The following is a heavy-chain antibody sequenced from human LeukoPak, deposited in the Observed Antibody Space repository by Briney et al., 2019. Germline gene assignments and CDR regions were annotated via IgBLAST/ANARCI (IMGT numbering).Heavy chain of an antibody. CDR1: GDSISSGGYS. D-gene: IGHD6-13*01. CDR3: ARGISAELVPLDY. J-gene: IGHJ4*02. CDR2: IYHSGST. Sequence: SETLSLTCAVSGDSISSGGYSWSWIRQPPGKGLEWSGYIYHSGSTYYNPSLKSRVTISVDRTKNQFSLKLTSVTAADTAVYYCARGISAELVPLDYWGQGTLVTVSS. V-gene: IGHV4-30-2*01.